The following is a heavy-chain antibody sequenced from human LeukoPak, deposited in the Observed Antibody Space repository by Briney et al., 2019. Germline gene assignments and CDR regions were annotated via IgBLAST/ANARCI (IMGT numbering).Heavy chain of an antibody. V-gene: IGHV1-24*01. Sequence: GASVKVSCKVSGYTLTELSMHWVRQAPGKGLEWMGGFDPEDGETIYAQKFQGRVTMTEDTSTDTAYMELSSLRSEDTAVYYCATTPIMGATRDAFDIWGQGTMVTVSS. J-gene: IGHJ3*02. D-gene: IGHD1-26*01. CDR2: FDPEDGET. CDR1: GYTLTELS. CDR3: ATTPIMGATRDAFDI.